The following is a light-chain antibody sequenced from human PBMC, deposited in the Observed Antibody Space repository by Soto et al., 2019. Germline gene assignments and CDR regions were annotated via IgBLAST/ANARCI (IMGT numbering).Light chain of an antibody. CDR3: QQYNIYSPT. CDR2: KAS. J-gene: IGKJ4*01. V-gene: IGKV1-5*03. Sequence: DIQMTQSPSTLSASVGDRVTITCRASQSISSWLAWYQQKPGKAPKLLIYKASSLESGGPSRFSGSGSGTEFTLPISSLQPDDFATYYCQQYNIYSPTFGGGTKVEIK. CDR1: QSISSW.